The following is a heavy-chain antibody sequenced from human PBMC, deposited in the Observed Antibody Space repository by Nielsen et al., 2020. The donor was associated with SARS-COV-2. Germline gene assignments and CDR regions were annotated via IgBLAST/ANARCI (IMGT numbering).Heavy chain of an antibody. V-gene: IGHV4-34*01. CDR2: INHSGST. J-gene: IGHJ3*02. Sequence: SETLSLTCAVYGGSFSGYYWSWIRQPPGKGLEWIGEINHSGSTNYNPSLKSRVTISVDTSKNQFSLKLSSVTAADTAVYYCARPGGGVLLWFGELGAFDIWGQGTMVTVSS. D-gene: IGHD3-10*01. CDR3: ARPGGGVLLWFGELGAFDI. CDR1: GGSFSGYY.